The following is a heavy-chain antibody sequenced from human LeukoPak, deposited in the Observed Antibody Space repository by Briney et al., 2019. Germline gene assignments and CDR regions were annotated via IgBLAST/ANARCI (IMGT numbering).Heavy chain of an antibody. Sequence: GGSLRLSCAASGFTFSSSAMSWVRQAPGKGLEWVSAISNNGGYTYYAGSVKGRFTISRDNSKNMLYLQMNSLRAEDTAVYYCVKARIGKNLRYFDWLLSKVFDYWGQGTLVTVSS. CDR3: VKARIGKNLRYFDWLLSKVFDY. V-gene: IGHV3-23*01. J-gene: IGHJ4*02. CDR2: ISNNGGYT. CDR1: GFTFSSSA. D-gene: IGHD3-9*01.